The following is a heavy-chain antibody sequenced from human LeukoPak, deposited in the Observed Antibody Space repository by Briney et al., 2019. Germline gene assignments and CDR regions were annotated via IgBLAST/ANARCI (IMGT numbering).Heavy chain of an antibody. Sequence: GASVKVSCKASGYTFTGYYMHWVRQAPGQGLEWMGWINPNSGGTNYAQKFQGWVTMTGDTSISTAYMELSRLRSDDTAVYYCARSGGGFGELTYDYWGQGTLVTVSS. CDR2: INPNSGGT. J-gene: IGHJ4*02. CDR1: GYTFTGYY. CDR3: ARSGGGFGELTYDY. V-gene: IGHV1-2*04. D-gene: IGHD3-10*01.